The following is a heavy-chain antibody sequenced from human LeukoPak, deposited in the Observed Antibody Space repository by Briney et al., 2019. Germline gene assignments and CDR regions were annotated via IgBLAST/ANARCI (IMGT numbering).Heavy chain of an antibody. CDR1: GFSFRSFA. CDR3: ARTIAQYTNTWLYYYYGLDV. V-gene: IGHV3-23*01. CDR2: ISGGGEDT. D-gene: IGHD6-13*01. Sequence: PGGSLRLSCTASGFSFRSFAMSWVRQAPGQGLEWVSSISGGGEDTYYADSVKGRFTISRDNSETTLYLQMNSLGADGTALYYCARTIAQYTNTWLYYYYGLDVWGQGTTVTVSS. J-gene: IGHJ6*02.